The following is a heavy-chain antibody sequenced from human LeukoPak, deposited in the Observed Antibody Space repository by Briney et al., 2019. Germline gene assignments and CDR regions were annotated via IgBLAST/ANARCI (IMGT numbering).Heavy chain of an antibody. CDR2: IKQDGSEK. CDR1: GFTFSSFA. CDR3: ARDSPSSTSWGY. D-gene: IGHD2-2*01. Sequence: GGSLRLSCAASGFTFSSFAMSWVRQAPGKGLEWVDNIKQDGSEKYYVDSVKGRFTISRDNAKNSLYLQMNSLRAEDTAVYYCARDSPSSTSWGYWGQGTLVTVSS. J-gene: IGHJ4*02. V-gene: IGHV3-7*01.